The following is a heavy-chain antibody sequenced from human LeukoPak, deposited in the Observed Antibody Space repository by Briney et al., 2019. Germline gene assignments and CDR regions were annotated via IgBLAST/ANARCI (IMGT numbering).Heavy chain of an antibody. CDR3: ASILRSSSGYYFDY. D-gene: IGHD3-10*01. V-gene: IGHV3-66*01. CDR1: GFTVSSNS. CDR2: MYSGDTT. J-gene: IGHJ4*02. Sequence: PGGSLRLSCAASGFTVSSNSMSWVRQAPGKGLEWVSVMYSGDTTFYADSVRGKFTISRDNSKNTLYLQMNSLRAEDTAVYYCASILRSSSGYYFDYWGQGTLVTVSS.